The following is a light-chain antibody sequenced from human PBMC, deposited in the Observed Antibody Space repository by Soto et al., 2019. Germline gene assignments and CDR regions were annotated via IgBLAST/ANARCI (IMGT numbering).Light chain of an antibody. J-gene: IGKJ5*01. CDR3: QQRSNWPPSIT. V-gene: IGKV3-11*01. CDR2: DAS. CDR1: QSVTTY. Sequence: IVFTQSPTTLSFSPGERATLSCRASQSVTTYLAWYQQKPGQAPRLLIYDASNRATGIPARFSGSGSGTDFTLTISSLEPEDFAVYYCQQRSNWPPSITFGPGTRLEI.